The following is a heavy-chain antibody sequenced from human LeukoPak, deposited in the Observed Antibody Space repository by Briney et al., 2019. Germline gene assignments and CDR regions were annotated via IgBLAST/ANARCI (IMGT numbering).Heavy chain of an antibody. V-gene: IGHV3-49*03. J-gene: IGHJ6*02. CDR3: TREGFGDYYGMDV. CDR2: IRSKNYGGTV. CDR1: GFTFGDYV. D-gene: IGHD3-10*01. Sequence: GRSLRLSCTASGFTFGDYVVSWFRQAPGKGLQWVGLIRSKNYGGTVEYAAAVKGRFTLSRDDSKSIAYLQMNSLQTEDTAVYYCTREGFGDYYGMDVWGQGTTVTVS.